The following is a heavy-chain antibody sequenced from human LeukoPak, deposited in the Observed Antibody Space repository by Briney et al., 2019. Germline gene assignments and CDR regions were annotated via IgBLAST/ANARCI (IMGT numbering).Heavy chain of an antibody. CDR3: VGDSSGYYLGYFDY. V-gene: IGHV4-38-2*02. Sequence: SETLSLTCTVSGYSISSGFYWGWIRQPPGKGLEWIGSMYHSGSSYYNPSLKSRVTISLVTSKNQFSLKLSSMTAADTAVYYCVGDSSGYYLGYFDYWGQGTLVTVSS. CDR2: MYHSGSS. D-gene: IGHD3-22*01. CDR1: GYSISSGFY. J-gene: IGHJ4*02.